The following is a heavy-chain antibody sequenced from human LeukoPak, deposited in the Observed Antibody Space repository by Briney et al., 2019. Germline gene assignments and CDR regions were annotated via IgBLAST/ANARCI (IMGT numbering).Heavy chain of an antibody. D-gene: IGHD3-16*02. V-gene: IGHV3-21*01. J-gene: IGHJ4*02. CDR3: AKVLRGEFSCLDY. Sequence: GGSLRLSCAASGFTFSSYSMNWVRHTPGKGLEWVSSISGGSRHIYYADSVKGRFTISRDNAKSSLYLQTNSLRAEDTAVYYCAKVLRGEFSCLDYWGQGTLVTVSS. CDR1: GFTFSSYS. CDR2: ISGGSRHI.